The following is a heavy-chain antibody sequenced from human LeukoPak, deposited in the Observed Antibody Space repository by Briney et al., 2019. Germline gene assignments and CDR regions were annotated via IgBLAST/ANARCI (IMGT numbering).Heavy chain of an antibody. J-gene: IGHJ3*02. V-gene: IGHV3-48*01. D-gene: IGHD2-2*01. CDR1: GFTFSSYS. Sequence: GSLRLSCAASGFTFSSYSMNWVRQAPGKGLEWVSYISSSSSTIYYADSVKGRFTISRDNAKNSLYLQMNSLRAEDTAVYYCARGRLVPAAIGGAFDIWGQGTMVTVSS. CDR2: ISSSSSTI. CDR3: ARGRLVPAAIGGAFDI.